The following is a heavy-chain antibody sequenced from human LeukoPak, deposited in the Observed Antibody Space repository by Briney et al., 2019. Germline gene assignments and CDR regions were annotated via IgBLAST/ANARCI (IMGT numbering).Heavy chain of an antibody. CDR2: INPTGGST. CDR3: ARGLEYYDSSGSHFDY. CDR1: GYTFTSYY. D-gene: IGHD3-22*01. J-gene: IGHJ4*02. V-gene: IGHV1-46*01. Sequence: ASLKVSCKASGYTFTSYYMNWVRQAPGQGLEWMGVINPTGGSTSYAQKFQGRVTMTRDTSTSTVYMELSSLRSEDTAVYYCARGLEYYDSSGSHFDYWGEGTLVTVSS.